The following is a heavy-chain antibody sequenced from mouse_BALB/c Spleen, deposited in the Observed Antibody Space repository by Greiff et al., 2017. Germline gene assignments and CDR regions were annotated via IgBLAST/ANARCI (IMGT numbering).Heavy chain of an antibody. CDR3: ARDRANWVYYAMDY. Sequence: VQLQESGPGLVAPSQSLSITCTVSGFSLTSYGVHWVRQPPGKGLEWLGVIWAGGSTNYNSALMSRLSISKDNSKSQVFLKMNSLQTDDTAMYYCARDRANWVYYAMDYWGQGTSVTVSS. CDR1: GFSLTSYG. CDR2: IWAGGST. D-gene: IGHD4-1*01. J-gene: IGHJ4*01. V-gene: IGHV2-9*02.